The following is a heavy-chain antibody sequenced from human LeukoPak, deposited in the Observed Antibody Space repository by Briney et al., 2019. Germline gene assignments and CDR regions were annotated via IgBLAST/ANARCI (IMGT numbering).Heavy chain of an antibody. CDR2: INHSGST. J-gene: IGHJ4*02. D-gene: IGHD6-6*01. Sequence: KPSETLSLTCAVYGGSFSGYYWSWIRQPPGKGLEWIGEINHSGSTNYNPSLKSRVTISVDTSKNQFPLKLSSVTAADTAVYYCARGSRGSSAPFDYWGQGTLVTVSS. CDR1: GGSFSGYY. CDR3: ARGSRGSSAPFDY. V-gene: IGHV4-34*01.